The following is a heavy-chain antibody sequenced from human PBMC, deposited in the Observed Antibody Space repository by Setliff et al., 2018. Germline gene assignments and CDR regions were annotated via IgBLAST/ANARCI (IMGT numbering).Heavy chain of an antibody. CDR3: ARVSGWEWDY. CDR1: GFTFSDYY. CDR2: ITGSSSII. J-gene: IGHJ4*02. Sequence: PGGSLKISCATSGFTFSDYYMSWIRQTPGKGLEWVSYITGSSSIIYYADSVKGRFTISRDNAKNSLYLQMNSLRAEDTAVYYCARVSGWEWDYWGQGTLVTVSS. D-gene: IGHD6-19*01. V-gene: IGHV3-11*04.